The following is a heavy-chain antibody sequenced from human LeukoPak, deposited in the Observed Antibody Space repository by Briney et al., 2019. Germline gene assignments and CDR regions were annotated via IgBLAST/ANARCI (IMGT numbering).Heavy chain of an antibody. D-gene: IGHD3-10*01. Sequence: PSETLSLTCTVSGGSISSSPYYWGWIRQPPGKGLEWIGSIYYSGTTHYNPSLESRVTISVDTSKNQFSLKLSSVTAADTAVYYCAREANGSGSRKAYYYYYYMDVWGKGTTVTISS. CDR1: GGSISSSPYY. CDR2: IYYSGTT. J-gene: IGHJ6*03. V-gene: IGHV4-39*07. CDR3: AREANGSGSRKAYYYYYYMDV.